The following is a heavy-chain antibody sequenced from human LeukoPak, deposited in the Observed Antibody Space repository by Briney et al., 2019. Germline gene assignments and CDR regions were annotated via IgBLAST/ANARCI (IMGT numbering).Heavy chain of an antibody. D-gene: IGHD6-13*01. CDR2: IRYDGSNK. J-gene: IGHJ4*02. CDR1: GFTFSSYG. Sequence: PGGSLRLSCAASGFTFSSYGMHWVRQAPGKGLEWVAFIRYDGSNKYYADSVKGRFTTSRDNSKNTLYLQMNSLRAEDTAVYYCAKDRDSSSWYFHDYWGQGTLVTVSS. CDR3: AKDRDSSSWYFHDY. V-gene: IGHV3-30*02.